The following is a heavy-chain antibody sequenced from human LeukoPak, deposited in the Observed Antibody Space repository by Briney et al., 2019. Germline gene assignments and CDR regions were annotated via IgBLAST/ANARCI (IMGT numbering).Heavy chain of an antibody. V-gene: IGHV3-23*01. J-gene: IGHJ6*02. CDR2: ISGAGGST. CDR3: AKCPRNYYYGMDV. Sequence: GGSLRLSCAASGFTFSNYAITWVRQAPGKGLEWVSGISGAGGSTYYTDSVKGRFTISRDNSENTLYLQMNSLRAEDTAVYYCAKCPRNYYYGMDVWGQGTTVTVSS. CDR1: GFTFSNYA.